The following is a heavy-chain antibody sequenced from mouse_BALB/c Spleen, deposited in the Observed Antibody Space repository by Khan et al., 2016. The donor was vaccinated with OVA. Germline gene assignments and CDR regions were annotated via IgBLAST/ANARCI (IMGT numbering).Heavy chain of an antibody. CDR2: ISYSGNT. V-gene: IGHV3-2*02. D-gene: IGHD1-1*01. CDR3: ARIYGGDFDY. CDR1: GYSITSDYA. Sequence: EVKLLESGPGLVKPSQSLSLTCTVTGYSITSDYAWNWIRQFPENKLEWMGHISYSGNTKYNPSLKSRISITRDTSKNQFFLQLNSVTTEDTATYYCARIYGGDFDYWGQGTTLTVSS. J-gene: IGHJ2*01.